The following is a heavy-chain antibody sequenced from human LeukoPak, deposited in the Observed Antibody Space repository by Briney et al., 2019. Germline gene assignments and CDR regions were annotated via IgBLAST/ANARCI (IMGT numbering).Heavy chain of an antibody. CDR1: GGTFSSYA. V-gene: IGHV1-2*02. Sequence: ASVKVSCKASGGTFSSYAISWVRQAPGQGLEWMGWINPNSGGTNYAQKFQGRVTMTRDTSISTAYMELSRLRSDDTAVYYCARDHEYSSSNWFDPWGQGTLVTVSS. CDR3: ARDHEYSSSNWFDP. J-gene: IGHJ5*02. D-gene: IGHD6-6*01. CDR2: INPNSGGT.